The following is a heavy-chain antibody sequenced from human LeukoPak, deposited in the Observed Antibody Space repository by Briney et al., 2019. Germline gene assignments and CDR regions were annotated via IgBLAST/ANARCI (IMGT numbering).Heavy chain of an antibody. CDR2: ISSSGSTI. V-gene: IGHV3-48*03. J-gene: IGHJ4*02. D-gene: IGHD6-19*01. CDR1: GFTFSSYE. CDR3: ARDLWHSSGVFDY. Sequence: GGSLRLSCAASGFTFSSYEMNWVRQAPGKGLEWVSYISSSGSTIYYADSVKGRFTISRDNAKNSLYLQMNSLRAEDTAAYYCARDLWHSSGVFDYWGQGTLVTVSS.